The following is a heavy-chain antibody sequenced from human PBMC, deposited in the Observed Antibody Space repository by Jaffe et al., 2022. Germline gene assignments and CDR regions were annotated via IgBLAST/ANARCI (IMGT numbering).Heavy chain of an antibody. J-gene: IGHJ6*03. Sequence: QVQLQQWGAGLLKPSETLSLTCAVYGGSFSGYYWSWIRQPPGKGLEWIGEINHSGSTNYNPSLKSRVTISVDTSKNQFSLKLSSVTAADTAVYYCARGLLPRRARPDYSNRLSIYMDVWGKGTTVTVSS. CDR3: ARGLLPRRARPDYSNRLSIYMDV. D-gene: IGHD4-4*01. CDR2: INHSGST. CDR1: GGSFSGYY. V-gene: IGHV4-34*01.